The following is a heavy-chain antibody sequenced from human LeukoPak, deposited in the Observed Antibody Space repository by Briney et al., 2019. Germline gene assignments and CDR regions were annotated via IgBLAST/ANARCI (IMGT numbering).Heavy chain of an antibody. D-gene: IGHD6-19*01. CDR1: GYSISSGYY. CDR2: IYHSGST. J-gene: IGHJ4*02. V-gene: IGHV4-38-2*02. Sequence: KSSETLSLTCNVSGYSISSGYYWGWIRQPPGKGLEWIGSIYHSGSTYYNPSLKSRVTISKDTSKNHFSLKLTSVTAADTAVYYCARVRSSGWGKGFDYWGQGTLVTVSS. CDR3: ARVRSSGWGKGFDY.